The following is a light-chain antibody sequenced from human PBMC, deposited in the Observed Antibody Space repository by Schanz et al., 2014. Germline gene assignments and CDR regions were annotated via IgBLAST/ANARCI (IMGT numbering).Light chain of an antibody. CDR1: SSDVGGYHY. V-gene: IGLV2-8*01. CDR2: EVS. Sequence: QSALTQPASVSGSPGQSITISCTGTSSDVGGYHYVSWYQHHPGKAPKLMIYEVSKRPSGVPDRFSGSKSGNTASLTVSGLQAEDEADYYCCSYAGFTSVVFGGGTKLTVL. J-gene: IGLJ2*01. CDR3: CSYAGFTSVV.